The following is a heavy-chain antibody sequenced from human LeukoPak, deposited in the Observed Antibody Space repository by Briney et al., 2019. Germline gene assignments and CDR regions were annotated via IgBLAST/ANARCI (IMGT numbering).Heavy chain of an antibody. CDR3: ARRYSSGREH. V-gene: IGHV4-34*01. CDR2: INHSGST. Sequence: SETLSLTCAVYGGSFSGYYWSWIRQPPGKGLEWIGEINHSGSTNYNPSLKSRVTISVDTSKNQFSLKLSSVTAADTAVYYCARRYSSGREHWGQGTLVTVSS. D-gene: IGHD6-19*01. J-gene: IGHJ4*02. CDR1: GGSFSGYY.